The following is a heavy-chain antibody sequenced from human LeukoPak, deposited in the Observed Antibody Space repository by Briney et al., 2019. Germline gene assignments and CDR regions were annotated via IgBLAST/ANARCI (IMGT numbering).Heavy chain of an antibody. Sequence: KPSETLSLTCTVSGGSISSRPYYWGWVRQPPGKGLEWIGSISYSGSIHYNPSLKSRVTISVDTSKNHFSLRLSSVIAADTAVYYCARDNEGSYFDYWGQGTLVTVSS. J-gene: IGHJ4*02. CDR1: GGSISSRPYY. D-gene: IGHD3-10*01. CDR3: ARDNEGSYFDY. CDR2: ISYSGSI. V-gene: IGHV4-39*07.